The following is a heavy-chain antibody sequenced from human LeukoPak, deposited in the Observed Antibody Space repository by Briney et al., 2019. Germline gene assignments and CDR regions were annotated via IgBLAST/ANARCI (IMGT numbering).Heavy chain of an antibody. CDR3: ARDLEAANTYYFDY. CDR2: ISSAGTT. D-gene: IGHD6-13*01. CDR1: GFTVSSSY. Sequence: GGSLRLSCAASGFTVSSSYMSWVRQAPGKGLEWVSIISSAGTTYYADSVKGRFTITRDNSKNTVYLQVNSLRDEDTAVYYCARDLEAANTYYFDYWGQGTMVTVSS. V-gene: IGHV3-66*01. J-gene: IGHJ4*02.